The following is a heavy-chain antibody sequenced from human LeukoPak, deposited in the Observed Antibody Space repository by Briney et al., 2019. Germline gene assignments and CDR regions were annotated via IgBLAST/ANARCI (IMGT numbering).Heavy chain of an antibody. CDR1: GGTFSNYA. CDR2: SSDSGGSV. CDR3: VRTIDYYGAGSTRGYFAH. J-gene: IGHJ4*02. Sequence: GGSLRLFCAASGGTFSNYAMTWVRQAPGKGLEWVSGSSDSGGSVYYADSVKGRLTISRDNSKNTVYLQMSGLRAEDTAVYYCVRTIDYYGAGSTRGYFAHWGQGTLVTVSS. D-gene: IGHD3-10*01. V-gene: IGHV3-23*01.